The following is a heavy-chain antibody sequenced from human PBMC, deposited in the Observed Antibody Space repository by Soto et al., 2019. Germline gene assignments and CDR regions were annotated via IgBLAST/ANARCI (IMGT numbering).Heavy chain of an antibody. CDR2: MNPNSGNT. V-gene: IGHV1-8*01. CDR3: ACTLGYCGSTSCYAWPDDAFDI. Sequence: ASVKVSCKASGYTFTSYDINWVRQATGQGLEWMGWMNPNSGNTGYAQKFQGRVTMTRNTSISTAYMELSSLRSEDTAVYYCACTLGYCGSTSCYAWPDDAFDIWGQGTMVTVSS. CDR1: GYTFTSYD. D-gene: IGHD2-2*01. J-gene: IGHJ3*02.